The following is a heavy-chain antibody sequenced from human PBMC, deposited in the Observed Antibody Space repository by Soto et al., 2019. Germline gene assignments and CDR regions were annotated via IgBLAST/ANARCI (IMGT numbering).Heavy chain of an antibody. D-gene: IGHD2-15*01. CDR2: ISSSSSYT. CDR3: ARPRIHYCSGGSCYLDWFDP. CDR1: GFTFSDYY. Sequence: LRLSCAASGFTFSDYYMSWIRQAPGKGLEWVSYISSSSSYTNYADSVKGRFTISRDNAKNSLYLQMNSLRAEDTAVYYCARPRIHYCSGGSCYLDWFDPWSQGTLVTVSS. J-gene: IGHJ5*02. V-gene: IGHV3-11*06.